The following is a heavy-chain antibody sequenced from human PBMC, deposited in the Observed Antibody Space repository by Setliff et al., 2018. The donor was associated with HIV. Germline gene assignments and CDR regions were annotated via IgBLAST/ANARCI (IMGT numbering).Heavy chain of an antibody. CDR2: IYHGGST. CDR1: GGSISSNNW. CDR3: ARGLGQQLGRFWYFDL. V-gene: IGHV4-4*02. D-gene: IGHD6-13*01. J-gene: IGHJ2*01. Sequence: SETLSLTCAVSGGSISSNNWWSWVRQPPGKGLEWIGEIYHGGSTKYNSSLKSRVTISVDTSKDQFSLKLSSVTAADTAVYYCARGLGQQLGRFWYFDLWGRGTLVTVSS.